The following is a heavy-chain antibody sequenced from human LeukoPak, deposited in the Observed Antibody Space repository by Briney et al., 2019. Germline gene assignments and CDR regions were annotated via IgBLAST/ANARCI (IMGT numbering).Heavy chain of an antibody. CDR2: IGSAGGST. V-gene: IGHV3-23*01. Sequence: GGSLRLSCAVSGFTFNSYAMTWVRQAPGKGLEGVSGIGSAGGSTYYADSVKGRFTISRDNSKNTLFLQMHRLRDEDTAIYYCAKHIGSATYAYDYWGQGTLVTVSS. J-gene: IGHJ4*02. D-gene: IGHD5-12*01. CDR1: GFTFNSYA. CDR3: AKHIGSATYAYDY.